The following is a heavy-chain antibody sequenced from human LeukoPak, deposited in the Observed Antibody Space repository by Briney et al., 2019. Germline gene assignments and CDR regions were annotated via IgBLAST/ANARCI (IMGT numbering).Heavy chain of an antibody. D-gene: IGHD4-17*01. Sequence: HSGGSLRLSCAASGFTFTSYAMSWVLQAPGKGLEWVSAISGSARSTFYADSVKGRFTISRDNSKDMVYLHMNSLRAEDTAIYYCAKDLTSYDYGDYGGSDYWGQGTLVTVSS. V-gene: IGHV3-23*01. CDR1: GFTFTSYA. J-gene: IGHJ4*02. CDR2: ISGSARST. CDR3: AKDLTSYDYGDYGGSDY.